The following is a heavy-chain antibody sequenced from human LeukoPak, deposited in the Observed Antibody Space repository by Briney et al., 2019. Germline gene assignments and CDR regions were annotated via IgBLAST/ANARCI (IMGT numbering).Heavy chain of an antibody. D-gene: IGHD3-10*01. CDR2: ISSSGSTI. V-gene: IGHV3-11*04. CDR3: ASLVSWFGELYFDY. Sequence: GGSLRLSXAASGFTFRDYYMSWIRQAPGKGLEWVSYISSSGSTIYYADSVKGRFTISRDNAKNSLYLQMNSLRAEDTAVYYCASLVSWFGELYFDYWGQGTLVTVSS. CDR1: GFTFRDYY. J-gene: IGHJ4*02.